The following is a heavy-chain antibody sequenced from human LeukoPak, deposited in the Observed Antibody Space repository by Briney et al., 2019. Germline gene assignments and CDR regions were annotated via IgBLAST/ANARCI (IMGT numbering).Heavy chain of an antibody. D-gene: IGHD6-6*01. V-gene: IGHV1-2*02. CDR2: INPNSGGT. Sequence: ASVKVSCKASGYTFTGYYMHWVRQAPGQGLEWMGWINPNSGGTNYAQKFQGRVTMTRDTSISTAYMELSRLRSDDTAVYYCARAQEYSSSSGAFDIWGQGTMVTVSS. CDR3: ARAQEYSSSSGAFDI. CDR1: GYTFTGYY. J-gene: IGHJ3*02.